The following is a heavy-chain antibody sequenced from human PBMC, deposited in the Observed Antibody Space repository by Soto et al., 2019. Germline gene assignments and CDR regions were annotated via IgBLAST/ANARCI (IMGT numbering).Heavy chain of an antibody. Sequence: GASVKVSCKASGYTFTSYDINWVRQATGQGLEWMGWMNPNSGNTGYAQKFQGRVTMTRNTSISTAYMELSSLRSEDTAVYYCAREFKWFGEFVYYYYYGMDVWGQGTTVTVSS. V-gene: IGHV1-8*01. CDR2: MNPNSGNT. CDR1: GYTFTSYD. J-gene: IGHJ6*02. D-gene: IGHD3-10*01. CDR3: AREFKWFGEFVYYYYYGMDV.